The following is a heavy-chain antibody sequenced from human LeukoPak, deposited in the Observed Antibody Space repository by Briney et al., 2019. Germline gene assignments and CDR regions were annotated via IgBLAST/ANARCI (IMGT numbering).Heavy chain of an antibody. D-gene: IGHD3-3*01. CDR2: MKQDGSEK. CDR3: ARELTIFGVVTDY. V-gene: IGHV3-7*01. CDR1: GFTFSSYW. Sequence: PGGSLRLSCAASGFTFSSYWMSWVRQAPGKGLEWVANMKQDGSEKYYVDSVKGRFTISRDNAKNSLYLQMNSLRAEDTAVYYCARELTIFGVVTDYWGQGTLVTVSS. J-gene: IGHJ4*02.